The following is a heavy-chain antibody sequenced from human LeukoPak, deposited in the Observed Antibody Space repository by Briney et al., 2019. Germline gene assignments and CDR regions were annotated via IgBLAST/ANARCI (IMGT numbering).Heavy chain of an antibody. D-gene: IGHD6-13*01. Sequence: ASVKVSCKASGYTFTSYGISWVRQAPGQGLEWMGGISAYIVNTNYAQKLQGRVTMTTDTSTSTAYMELRSLRSDDTAVYYCARDGIDSSWPHAFDVWGQGTMVTVSS. CDR3: ARDGIDSSWPHAFDV. J-gene: IGHJ3*01. CDR2: ISAYIVNT. V-gene: IGHV1-18*01. CDR1: GYTFTSYG.